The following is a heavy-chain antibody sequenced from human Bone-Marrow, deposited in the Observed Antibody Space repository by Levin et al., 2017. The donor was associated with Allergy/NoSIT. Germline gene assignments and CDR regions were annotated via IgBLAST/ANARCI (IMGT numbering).Heavy chain of an antibody. CDR2: ISGNSHYV. J-gene: IGHJ6*02. CDR3: ARSQGRSGWSYYYYGMDV. V-gene: IGHV3-21*06. CDR1: GFDFNTHD. Sequence: GGSLRLSCRGSGFDFNTHDMNWVRQAPGQGLEWVSSISGNSHYVYYADSLKGRFSISRDNAKNSMFLHMNSLRVEDTAVYYCARSQGRSGWSYYYYGMDVWGRGTTLTVSS. D-gene: IGHD6-19*01.